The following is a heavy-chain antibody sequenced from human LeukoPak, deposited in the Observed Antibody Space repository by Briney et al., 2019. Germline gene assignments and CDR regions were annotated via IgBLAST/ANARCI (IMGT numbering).Heavy chain of an antibody. D-gene: IGHD3-22*01. CDR1: GYTFTGYY. CDR3: ARGGHYYDSSGYCFQH. J-gene: IGHJ1*01. V-gene: IGHV1-2*02. Sequence: SVKVSCKASGYTFTGYYMHWVRQAPGQGLEWMGWINPNSGGTNYAQKFQGRVTMTRDTSISTAYMELSRLRSDDTAVYYCARGGHYYDSSGYCFQHWGQGTLVTVSS. CDR2: INPNSGGT.